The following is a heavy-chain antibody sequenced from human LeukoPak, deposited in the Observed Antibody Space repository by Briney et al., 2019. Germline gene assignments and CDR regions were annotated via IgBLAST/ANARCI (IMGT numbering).Heavy chain of an antibody. Sequence: ASVKVSCKVSGYTLTELFMHWVRQAPGKGLEWMGGFDPEDGERVYARKFQGRVTMTEDTSTNTAYMELRSLRSEDTAVFYCATGFCSGDKCYSPYYYYGMDVWGQGTTVTVSS. CDR1: GYTLTELF. CDR2: FDPEDGER. V-gene: IGHV1-24*01. CDR3: ATGFCSGDKCYSPYYYYGMDV. J-gene: IGHJ6*02. D-gene: IGHD2-15*01.